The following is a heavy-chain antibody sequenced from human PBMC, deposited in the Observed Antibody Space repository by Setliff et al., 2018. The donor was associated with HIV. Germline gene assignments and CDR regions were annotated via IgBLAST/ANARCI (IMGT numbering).Heavy chain of an antibody. Sequence: SETLSLTCTVSGASVNSDDYYWSWIRQTPGKGREWIGYIYYSGDTYYNATLQSRATILLDTSKNQFFLTLTSVTAADTAVYFCARVPFGSGSYYFDFWGQGTLVTVSS. CDR2: IYYSGDT. V-gene: IGHV4-30-4*01. CDR1: GASVNSDDYY. J-gene: IGHJ4*02. D-gene: IGHD3-10*01. CDR3: ARVPFGSGSYYFDF.